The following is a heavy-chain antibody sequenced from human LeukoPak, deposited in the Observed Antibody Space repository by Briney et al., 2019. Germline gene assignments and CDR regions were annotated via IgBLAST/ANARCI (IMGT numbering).Heavy chain of an antibody. CDR3: ARGRTTGTSKHFDY. Sequence: SETLSLTCAVYGGSFSGYYWSWIRQPPGEGLEWIGEINHSGSTNYNPSLKSRVTISVDTSKNQFSLKLSSVTAADTAVYYCARGRTTGTSKHFDYWGQGTLVTVSS. CDR2: INHSGST. V-gene: IGHV4-34*01. CDR1: GGSFSGYY. D-gene: IGHD1-1*01. J-gene: IGHJ4*02.